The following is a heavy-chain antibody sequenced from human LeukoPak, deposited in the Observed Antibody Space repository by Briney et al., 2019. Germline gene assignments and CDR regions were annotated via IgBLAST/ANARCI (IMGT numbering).Heavy chain of an antibody. Sequence: PSETLSLTCTVSGGSISSYYWSWIRQPPGKGLEWIGCIYYSGSTNYNPSLKSRVTISVDTSKNQFSLKLSSVTAADTAVYYCARLRFPYYYDSSGYYGAFDIWGQGTMVTVSS. CDR2: IYYSGST. J-gene: IGHJ3*02. CDR3: ARLRFPYYYDSSGYYGAFDI. V-gene: IGHV4-59*08. CDR1: GGSISSYY. D-gene: IGHD3-22*01.